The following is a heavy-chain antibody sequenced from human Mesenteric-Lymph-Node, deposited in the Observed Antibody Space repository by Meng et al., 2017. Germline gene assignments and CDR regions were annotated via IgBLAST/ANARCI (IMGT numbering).Heavy chain of an antibody. CDR3: ATTMVRGVTYWYFDL. CDR2: IIPIFGTA. CDR1: GGTFSSYA. Sequence: QVQLVQSGAEVKKPGSSGEVACKASGGTFSSYAISWVRQAPGQGLEWMGGIIPIFGTANYAQKFQGRVTITTDESTSTAYMELSSLRSEDTAVYYCATTMVRGVTYWYFDLWGRGTLVTVSS. V-gene: IGHV1-69*05. D-gene: IGHD3-10*01. J-gene: IGHJ2*01.